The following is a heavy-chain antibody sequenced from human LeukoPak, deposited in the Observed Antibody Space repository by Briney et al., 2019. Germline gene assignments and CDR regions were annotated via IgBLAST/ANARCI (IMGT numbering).Heavy chain of an antibody. V-gene: IGHV3-30*02. CDR1: GFTFSNYG. CDR3: AREESSLVLGGLAY. Sequence: PGGSLRLSCAASGFTFSNYGIHWVRQAPGKGLEWVTFIQTDGNPKYYADSVRGRFTISRDNSKNTVSLQMNSLRAEDTAAYHCAREESSLVLGGLAYWGQGTLVTVSS. CDR2: IQTDGNPK. J-gene: IGHJ4*02. D-gene: IGHD6-13*01.